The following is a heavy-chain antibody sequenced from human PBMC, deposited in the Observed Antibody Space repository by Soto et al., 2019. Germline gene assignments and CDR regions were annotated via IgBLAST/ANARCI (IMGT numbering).Heavy chain of an antibody. V-gene: IGHV5-51*01. J-gene: IGHJ6*02. CDR1: GYSFTSYW. D-gene: IGHD3-10*01. Sequence: PGESLKISCKGSGYSFTSYWIGWVRQMPGKGLEWMGIIYPGDSDTRYSPSFQGQVTISADKSISTAYLQWSSLKASDTAMYYCARHGGSGSYPDDYYYYGMDVWGQGTTVTVS. CDR2: IYPGDSDT. CDR3: ARHGGSGSYPDDYYYYGMDV.